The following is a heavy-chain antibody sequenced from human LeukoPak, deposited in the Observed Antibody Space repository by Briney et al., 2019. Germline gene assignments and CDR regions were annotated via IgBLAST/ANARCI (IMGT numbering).Heavy chain of an antibody. Sequence: GASVKVSCKASGYTFTSYAIHWVRQAPGQRLEWMGWINAGNGNTKYSQEFQGRVTMTRDTSISTAYMELSRLRSDDTAVYYCARGGGVYYDFWSGYYNWFDPWGQGTLVTVSS. CDR1: GYTFTSYA. CDR3: ARGGGVYYDFWSGYYNWFDP. V-gene: IGHV1-3*01. J-gene: IGHJ5*02. D-gene: IGHD3-3*01. CDR2: INAGNGNT.